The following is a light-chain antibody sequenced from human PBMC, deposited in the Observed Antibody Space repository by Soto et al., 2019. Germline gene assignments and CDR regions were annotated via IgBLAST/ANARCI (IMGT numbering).Light chain of an antibody. CDR3: QRSFSTPHT. CDR1: QSISRY. J-gene: IGKJ4*01. V-gene: IGKV1-39*01. CDR2: AAS. Sequence: DIQMTQSPSSLSASVGDRVTITCRASQSISRYLHWYQQKPGKAPKLLIYAASSLQSGVPSRFSGSGSGTDFTLTISSLQPEDFATYYCQRSFSTPHTFGGGTKVEIK.